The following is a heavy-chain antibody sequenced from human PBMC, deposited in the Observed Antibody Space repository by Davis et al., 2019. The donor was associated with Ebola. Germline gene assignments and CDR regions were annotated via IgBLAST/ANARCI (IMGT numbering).Heavy chain of an antibody. V-gene: IGHV3-33*06. CDR1: GFTFGTYG. CDR2: IWYDGSKK. D-gene: IGHD2-15*01. CDR3: AKADCSGGSCFGSDY. Sequence: GESLKISCAASGFTFGTYGMHWVRQAPGKGLEWVAVIWYDGSKKYYADSVKGRFTISRDNSKNTLYVQMNSLRAEDTAVYYCAKADCSGGSCFGSDYWGQGTLVTVSS. J-gene: IGHJ4*02.